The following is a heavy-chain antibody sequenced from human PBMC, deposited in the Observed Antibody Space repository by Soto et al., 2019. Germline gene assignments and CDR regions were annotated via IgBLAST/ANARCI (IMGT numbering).Heavy chain of an antibody. CDR2: ISSSGSTI. Sequence: GGSLRLSCAASGFTFSDYYMSWIRQAPGKGLEWVSYISSSGSTIYYADSVKGRFTISRDNAKNSLYLQMNSLRAEDTAVYYCARDTLLSIAVAGGPNWFDPWGQGTLVTVSS. V-gene: IGHV3-11*01. CDR3: ARDTLLSIAVAGGPNWFDP. D-gene: IGHD6-19*01. J-gene: IGHJ5*02. CDR1: GFTFSDYY.